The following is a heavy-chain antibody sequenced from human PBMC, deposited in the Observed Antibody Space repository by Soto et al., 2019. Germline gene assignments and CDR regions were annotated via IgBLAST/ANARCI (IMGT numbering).Heavy chain of an antibody. CDR3: ARDYGYCSGGSCPVLPGAWFDP. CDR2: ISAYNGNT. D-gene: IGHD2-15*01. Sequence: ASVKVSCKASGYTFTSYGISWVRQAPGQGLEWMGWISAYNGNTNYAQKLQGRVTMTTDTSTSTAYMELRSLRSDDTAVYYCARDYGYCSGGSCPVLPGAWFDPWGQGTLVTVSS. CDR1: GYTFTSYG. J-gene: IGHJ5*02. V-gene: IGHV1-18*01.